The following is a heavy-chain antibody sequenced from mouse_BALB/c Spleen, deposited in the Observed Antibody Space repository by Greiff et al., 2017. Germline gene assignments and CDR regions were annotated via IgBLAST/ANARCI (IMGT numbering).Heavy chain of an antibody. Sequence: VKLMESGPGLVAPSQSLSITCTVSGFSLTGYGVNWVRQPPGKGLEWLGMIWGDGSTDYNSALKSRLSISKDNSKSQVFLKMNSLQTDDTARYYCARDRRLNYGNYHWYFDVWGAGTTVTVSS. CDR3: ARDRRLNYGNYHWYFDV. V-gene: IGHV2-6-7*01. CDR1: GFSLTGYG. CDR2: IWGDGST. D-gene: IGHD2-1*01. J-gene: IGHJ1*01.